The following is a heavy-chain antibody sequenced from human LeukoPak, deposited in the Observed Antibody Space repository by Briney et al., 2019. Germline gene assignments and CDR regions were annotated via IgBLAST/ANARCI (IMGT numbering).Heavy chain of an antibody. Sequence: GGSLRLSCAASGFAVSSKYMSWVRQAPGKGLEWVSVIYSGGSTYYADSVKGRFTISRDNSKNTLYLQMNSLRAEDTAVYYCARSDTAIVGESLDYWGQGTLVTVSS. CDR3: ARSDTAIVGESLDY. CDR2: IYSGGST. V-gene: IGHV3-53*01. J-gene: IGHJ4*02. D-gene: IGHD5-18*01. CDR1: GFAVSSKY.